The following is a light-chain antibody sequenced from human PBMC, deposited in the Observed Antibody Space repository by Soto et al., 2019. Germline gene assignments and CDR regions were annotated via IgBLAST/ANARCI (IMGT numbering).Light chain of an antibody. Sequence: QSALTQPASVSGSPGQSITISCTGTSSDVGASNYVSWYQQLPGKVPNLIIYEVSSRPSGVSDRFSGSKSGNTASLTISGLQAEDEGDYYCNAYTTSSTWVFGSGTKVTVL. V-gene: IGLV2-14*01. CDR1: SSDVGASNY. J-gene: IGLJ1*01. CDR2: EVS. CDR3: NAYTTSSTWV.